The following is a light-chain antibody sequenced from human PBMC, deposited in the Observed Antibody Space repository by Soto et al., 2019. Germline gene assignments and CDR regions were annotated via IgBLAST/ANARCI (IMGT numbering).Light chain of an antibody. V-gene: IGKV3-15*01. CDR1: QSVSSN. J-gene: IGKJ4*01. CDR3: QHYNKLPLT. CDR2: GAS. Sequence: EIVLTQSPATLPVSPGERATLSCRASQSVSSNLAWYQQKPGQAPRLVIYGASTRATGIPARFSGSGSGTDFPLTISSLQSEDFAVYYCQHYNKLPLTFGGGAKVEIK.